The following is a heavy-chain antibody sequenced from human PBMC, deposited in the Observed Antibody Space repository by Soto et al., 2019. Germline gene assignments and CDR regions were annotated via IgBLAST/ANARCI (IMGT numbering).Heavy chain of an antibody. CDR1: GFTYSTYT. Sequence: GASLXISCAASGFTYSTYTMHWVRQAPGKGLEWVAVISYDGSERDYVGSVKGRFTVSRDNAKNSLFLQMNSLGVDDTAVYYCARDWDKWGQGTLVTVSS. CDR3: ARDWDK. D-gene: IGHD1-26*01. CDR2: ISYDGSER. J-gene: IGHJ4*02. V-gene: IGHV3-30*03.